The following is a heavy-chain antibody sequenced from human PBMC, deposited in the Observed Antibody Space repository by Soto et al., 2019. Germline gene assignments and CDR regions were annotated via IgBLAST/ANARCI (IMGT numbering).Heavy chain of an antibody. Sequence: SSETLSLTCTVSGGSIISSSYYWGLIRQPPGKGLEWIGSIYYSGSTYYNPSLKSRVTISVDTSKNQFSLKLSSVTAADTAVYYCARHASPSYAQYNWFDPWGQGTLVTVSS. J-gene: IGHJ5*02. CDR1: GGSIISSSYY. CDR3: ARHASPSYAQYNWFDP. CDR2: IYYSGST. D-gene: IGHD2-2*01. V-gene: IGHV4-39*01.